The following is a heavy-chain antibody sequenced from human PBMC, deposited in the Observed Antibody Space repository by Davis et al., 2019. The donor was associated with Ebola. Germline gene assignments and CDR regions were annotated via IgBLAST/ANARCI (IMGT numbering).Heavy chain of an antibody. J-gene: IGHJ4*02. Sequence: PSETLSLTCAVYGGSFSGYYWSWIRQPPGKGLEWIGEINHSGSTNYNPSLKSRVTISVDTSKNQFSLKLSSVTAADTAVYYCARGRTIFGVLISRLIDYWGQGSLVTVSS. V-gene: IGHV4-34*01. CDR2: INHSGST. CDR1: GGSFSGYY. D-gene: IGHD3-3*01. CDR3: ARGRTIFGVLISRLIDY.